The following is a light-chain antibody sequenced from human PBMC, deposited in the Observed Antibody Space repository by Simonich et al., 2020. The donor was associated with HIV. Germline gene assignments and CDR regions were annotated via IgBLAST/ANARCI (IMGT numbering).Light chain of an antibody. CDR1: QTISSY. CDR3: QQSFSTPLT. CDR2: AAS. V-gene: IGKV1-39*01. Sequence: DIQMIQSPSSLSESVGDRVTITCRASQTISSYLNWYQQKPGKAPKLLIYAASSLQSGVPSRFSGSGSGTDFTLTISSLQPEDFATYYCQQSFSTPLTFGGGTKVEIK. J-gene: IGKJ4*01.